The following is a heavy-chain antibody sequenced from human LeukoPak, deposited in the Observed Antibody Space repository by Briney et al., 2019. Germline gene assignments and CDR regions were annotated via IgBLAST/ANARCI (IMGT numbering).Heavy chain of an antibody. Sequence: PGGSLRLSCAAPGFTFSSYAMSWVRQAPGKGLEWVSAIRGSGGSTYYADSLKGRFTISRDNSKNTLYLQMNSLRAEDTAVYYCAKSEIVVVPAAMLANYYYYGMDVWGQGTTVTVSS. D-gene: IGHD2-2*01. CDR1: GFTFSSYA. CDR3: AKSEIVVVPAAMLANYYYYGMDV. J-gene: IGHJ6*02. V-gene: IGHV3-23*01. CDR2: IRGSGGST.